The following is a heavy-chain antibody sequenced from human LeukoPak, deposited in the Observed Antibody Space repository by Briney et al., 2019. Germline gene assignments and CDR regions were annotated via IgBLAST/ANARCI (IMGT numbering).Heavy chain of an antibody. CDR2: IYYSGST. CDR3: ARHRAYYYYYMDV. Sequence: PSETLSLTCTVSGGSISSSSYYWGWIRQPPGKGLEWIGSIYYSGSTYYNPSLKSRVTMSVDTSKNQFSLKLSSVTAADTAVYYCARHRAYYYYYMDVWGKGTTVTVSS. J-gene: IGHJ6*03. D-gene: IGHD3-10*01. V-gene: IGHV4-39*01. CDR1: GGSISSSSYY.